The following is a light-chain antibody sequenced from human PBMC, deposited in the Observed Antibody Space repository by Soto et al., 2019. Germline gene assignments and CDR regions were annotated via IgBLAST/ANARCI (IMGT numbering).Light chain of an antibody. CDR3: QQYGTSEII. CDR1: QSVASY. J-gene: IGKJ5*01. V-gene: IGKV3-20*01. Sequence: EIVLTQSPATLSLSPGEGATLSCRASQSVASYLAWYQQKPGQAPRLLIYDTSSRASGIPDRFSGSGSGTDFTLTISRLETEDFAVFYCQQYGTSEIIFGQGTRLEIK. CDR2: DTS.